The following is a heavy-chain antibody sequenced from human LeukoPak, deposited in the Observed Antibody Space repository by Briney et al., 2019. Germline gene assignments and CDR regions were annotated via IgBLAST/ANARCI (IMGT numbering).Heavy chain of an antibody. D-gene: IGHD4-11*01. CDR2: IKQDGSEQ. CDR1: GFTLRSYT. CDR3: ASTSNYLN. Sequence: GGSLRLSCAASGFTLRSYTMNWVRQAPGKGLEWVANIKQDGSEQYYVDSVKGRFTISRDNAKNSLYLQMNSLRAEDTAVYYCASTSNYLNWGQGTLVTVSS. J-gene: IGHJ4*02. V-gene: IGHV3-7*01.